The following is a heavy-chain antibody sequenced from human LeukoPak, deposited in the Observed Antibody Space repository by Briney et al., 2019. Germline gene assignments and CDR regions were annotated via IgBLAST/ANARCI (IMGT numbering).Heavy chain of an antibody. CDR3: ARAQIPASGFSGYDFAY. Sequence: GGSLRLSCAASGFTFSSYSMNWVRQAPGKGLERVSYISSSSSTIYYADSVKGRFTISRDNAKNSLYLQMNSLRDEDTAVYYCARAQIPASGFSGYDFAYWGQGTLVTVSS. D-gene: IGHD5-12*01. V-gene: IGHV3-48*02. J-gene: IGHJ4*02. CDR2: ISSSSSTI. CDR1: GFTFSSYS.